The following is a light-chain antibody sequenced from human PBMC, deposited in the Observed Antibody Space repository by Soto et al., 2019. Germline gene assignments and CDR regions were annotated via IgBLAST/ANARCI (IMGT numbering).Light chain of an antibody. CDR1: QSVTSTY. CDR3: QQFDSSRIYS. Sequence: EILLTQSPGTLSLSPGATATLSCRASQSVTSTYLAWYQQRPGQSPRLIIYGGSTRATGFPDRFSGGGSGTDFTLTISRLEPEDSAVYYCHCQQFDSSRIYSFGQGTKLEI. CDR2: GGS. J-gene: IGKJ2*03. V-gene: IGKV3-20*01.